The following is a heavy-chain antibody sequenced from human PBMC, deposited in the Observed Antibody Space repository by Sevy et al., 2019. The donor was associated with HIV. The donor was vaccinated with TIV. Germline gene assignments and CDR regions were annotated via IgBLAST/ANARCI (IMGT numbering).Heavy chain of an antibody. V-gene: IGHV3-7*01. D-gene: IGHD1-1*01. CDR3: ARDRTWNDFYYNYGMDV. Sequence: GGSLRLSCAASGFTFRNYWMSWVRQAPGKGLEWVANTKEDGSEKYYVDSVKGRFTISRDNAKNSLYLQMNSLRAEDTAVYYCARDRTWNDFYYNYGMDVWGQGTMVTVSS. CDR1: GFTFRNYW. J-gene: IGHJ6*02. CDR2: TKEDGSEK.